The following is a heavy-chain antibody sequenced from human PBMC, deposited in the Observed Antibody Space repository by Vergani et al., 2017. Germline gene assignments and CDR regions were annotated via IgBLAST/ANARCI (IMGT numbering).Heavy chain of an antibody. D-gene: IGHD1-26*01. CDR3: ARDLVVGATYYYYGMDV. CDR2: INPNSGGT. CDR1: GYTFTGYY. V-gene: IGHV1-2*02. Sequence: QVQLVQSGAEVKKPGASVKVSCKASGYTFTGYYMYWVRQAPGQGLEWMGWINPNSGGTNYAQKFQGRVTMTRDTSISTAYMELSRLRSDDTAVYYCARDLVVGATYYYYGMDVWGQGTTVTVSS. J-gene: IGHJ6*02.